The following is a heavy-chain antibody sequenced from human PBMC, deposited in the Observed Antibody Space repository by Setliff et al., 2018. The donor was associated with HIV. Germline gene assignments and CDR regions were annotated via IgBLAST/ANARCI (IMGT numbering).Heavy chain of an antibody. CDR2: IYYSGST. Sequence: PSETLSLTCTVSSASISSSGYYWGWIRQPPGKGLEWIGSIYYSGSTYYNPSLKSRVTISVDTSKNQFSLKLSSVTAADTAVYYCARRPIKGYGPFDSWGPGTLVTVSS. J-gene: IGHJ4*02. V-gene: IGHV4-39*01. CDR3: ARRPIKGYGPFDS. CDR1: SASISSSGYY. D-gene: IGHD2-15*01.